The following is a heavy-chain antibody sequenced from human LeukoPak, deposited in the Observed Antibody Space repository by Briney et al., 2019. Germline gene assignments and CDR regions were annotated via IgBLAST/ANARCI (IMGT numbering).Heavy chain of an antibody. CDR2: IKQGGREE. J-gene: IGHJ5*02. D-gene: IGHD3-10*01. V-gene: IGHV3-7*03. CDR1: EFIFSDYW. CDR3: ARDNGAWFDT. Sequence: PGGSLRLSCVASEFIFSDYWRSWVRQAPGKGREWVAKIKQGGREEKYVSSVKGRFASSRDDAKSTLYLRMDTLSGDETAVYYCARDNGAWFDTWGRGTLVTVSS.